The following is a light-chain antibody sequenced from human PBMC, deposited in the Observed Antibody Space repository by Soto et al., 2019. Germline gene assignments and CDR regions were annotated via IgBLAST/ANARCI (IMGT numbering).Light chain of an antibody. Sequence: QSALTQPPSASGSPGQSVTISCTGTKNDIGVYDFVSWYQHHPGKAPRLIIYEVVQRVSYRFSGSKSGNTASLTISGLQAEDEADYYCSSYTTSSSYVFGTGTKVTVL. CDR2: EVV. V-gene: IGLV2-14*01. CDR3: SSYTTSSSYV. J-gene: IGLJ1*01. CDR1: KNDIGVYDF.